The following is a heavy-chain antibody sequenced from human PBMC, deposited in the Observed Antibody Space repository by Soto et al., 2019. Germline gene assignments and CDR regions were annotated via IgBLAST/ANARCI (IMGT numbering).Heavy chain of an antibody. V-gene: IGHV4-39*01. CDR3: ARHANWNRVTSHFDN. Sequence: QLQLQESGPGLVKPSETLSLTCTVSGGSINSNSFYWGWIRQSPGKGLEWVGSFSSSASAYYSPSLKSRLTIDVDTSKNQFSLRLTSVTAADAAIYYCARHANWNRVTSHFDNWGQGTLVSVSS. CDR2: FSSSASA. D-gene: IGHD1-1*01. J-gene: IGHJ4*02. CDR1: GGSINSNSFY.